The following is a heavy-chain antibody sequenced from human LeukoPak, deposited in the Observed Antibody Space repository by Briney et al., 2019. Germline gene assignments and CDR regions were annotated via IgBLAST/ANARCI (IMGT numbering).Heavy chain of an antibody. CDR2: IYCSGST. J-gene: IGHJ4*02. CDR1: GGSISSYY. Sequence: SETLSLTCTVSGGSISSYYWSCIRQPPGKGLDWIGYIYCSGSTHYNPSLKSRVTISVDTSKNQFSLKLSSVTAADTAVYYCARYGGNFDYWGQGTLVTVSS. D-gene: IGHD4-23*01. CDR3: ARYGGNFDY. V-gene: IGHV4-59*01.